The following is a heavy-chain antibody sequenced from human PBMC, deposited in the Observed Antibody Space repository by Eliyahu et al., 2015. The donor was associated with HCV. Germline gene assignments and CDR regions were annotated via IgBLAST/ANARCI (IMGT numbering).Heavy chain of an antibody. D-gene: IGHD6-19*01. CDR3: ARHLGGIPVAGTRGLDY. CDR2: IXPSDSYT. Sequence: EVQLVQSGAEVRXPGESXRISCKGSGYSFXNXGITWVRQKPGEGLGWMGRIXPSDSYTNXSPSFKGHVTISGDKSISTAYLQWSSLGASDTATYFCARHLGGIPVAGTRGLDYWGQGTLVTVSS. CDR1: GYSFXNXG. J-gene: IGHJ4*02. V-gene: IGHV5-10-1*03.